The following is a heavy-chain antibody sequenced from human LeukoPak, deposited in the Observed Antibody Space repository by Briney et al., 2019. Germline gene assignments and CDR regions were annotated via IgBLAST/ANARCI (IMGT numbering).Heavy chain of an antibody. CDR1: GFTFSNAW. V-gene: IGHV3-15*01. J-gene: IGHJ4*02. Sequence: PGGSLRLSCAASGFTFSNAWMSWVRQAPGKGLEWVGRIKSKTDGGTTDYAAPVKGRFTTSRDDSKNTLYLQMNSLRAEDTAVYYCARRAGDYSHPYDYWGQGTLVTVSS. CDR3: ARRAGDYSHPYDY. CDR2: IKSKTDGGTT. D-gene: IGHD3-22*01.